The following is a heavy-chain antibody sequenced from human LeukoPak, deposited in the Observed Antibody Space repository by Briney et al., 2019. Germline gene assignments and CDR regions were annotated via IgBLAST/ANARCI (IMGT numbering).Heavy chain of an antibody. D-gene: IGHD3-10*01. J-gene: IGHJ6*02. CDR3: ARGGQTLYYYYYYGMDV. CDR1: GGSFSGYY. Sequence: KPSETLSLTCAVYGGSFSGYYWSWIRQPPGKGLEWIGEINHSGSTNYNPSLKSRVTISVDTSKNQFSLKLSSVTAADTAVYYCARGGQTLYYYYYYGMDVWGQGTTVTVSS. CDR2: INHSGST. V-gene: IGHV4-34*01.